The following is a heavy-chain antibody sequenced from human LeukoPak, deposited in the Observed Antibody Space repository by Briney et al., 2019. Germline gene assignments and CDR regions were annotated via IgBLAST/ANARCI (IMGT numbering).Heavy chain of an antibody. D-gene: IGHD1-26*01. CDR1: GGSISSSSYY. CDR2: IYYSGST. Sequence: SETLSPTCTVSGGSISSSSYYWGWIRQPPGKGLEWIGSIYYSGSTYYNPSLKSRVTISVGTSKNQFSLKLSSVTAADTAVYYCARDPALGPFSGSYVGTAYWGQGTLVTVSS. V-gene: IGHV4-39*07. J-gene: IGHJ4*02. CDR3: ARDPALGPFSGSYVGTAY.